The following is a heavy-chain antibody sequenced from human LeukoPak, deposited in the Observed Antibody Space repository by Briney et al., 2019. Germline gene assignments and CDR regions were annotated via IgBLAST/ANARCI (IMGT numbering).Heavy chain of an antibody. V-gene: IGHV3-23*01. D-gene: IGHD3-3*01. CDR3: AKDPRSVRGVAGDNWFYP. Sequence: GGSLRLSCAASGFTFSSYAMSWVRQAPGKGLEWVSAISGSGGSTYYADSVKGRFTISRDNSKNTLYLQMNSLRAEDTAVYYCAKDPRSVRGVAGDNWFYPWGQGTLVTVSS. CDR1: GFTFSSYA. J-gene: IGHJ5*02. CDR2: ISGSGGST.